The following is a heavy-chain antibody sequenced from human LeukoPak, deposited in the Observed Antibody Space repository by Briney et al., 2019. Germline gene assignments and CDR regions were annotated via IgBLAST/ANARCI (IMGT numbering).Heavy chain of an antibody. J-gene: IGHJ4*02. CDR2: IYHSGSI. CDR3: ARHGIGIVVVPAAIVGESDY. V-gene: IGHV4-38-2*01. CDR1: GYSVSSGYY. D-gene: IGHD2-2*01. Sequence: PSETLSLTCAVSGYSVSSGYYWGWIRQPPGKGLEWIGSIYHSGSIYYNPSLKSRVTISVDTSKNQFSLNLSSVTAADTGVYYCARHGIGIVVVPAAIVGESDYWGQGTLVTVSS.